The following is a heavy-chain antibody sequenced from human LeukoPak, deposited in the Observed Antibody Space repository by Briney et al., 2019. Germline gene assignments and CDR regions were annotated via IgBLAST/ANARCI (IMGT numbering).Heavy chain of an antibody. J-gene: IGHJ4*02. V-gene: IGHV4-34*01. CDR3: ARVSSGWKLDY. CDR2: INHSGST. CDR1: GGSFRGYY. D-gene: IGHD6-19*01. Sequence: SETLSLTCTVYGGSFRGYYWSWIRQPPGKGLEWIGEINHSGSTNYNPSLKSRVTISVDTSKNQFSLKLSSVTAADTAVYYCARVSSGWKLDYWGQGTLVTVSS.